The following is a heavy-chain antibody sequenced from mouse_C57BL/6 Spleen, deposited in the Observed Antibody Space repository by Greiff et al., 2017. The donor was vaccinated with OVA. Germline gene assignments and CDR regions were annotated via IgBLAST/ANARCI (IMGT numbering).Heavy chain of an antibody. CDR3: ARYDYAGGPFAY. CDR2: INPNYGTT. CDR1: GYSFTDYN. J-gene: IGHJ3*01. D-gene: IGHD2-4*01. V-gene: IGHV1-39*01. Sequence: EVKLMESGPELVKPGASVKISCKASGYSFTDYNMNWVKQSNGKSLEWIGVINPNYGTTSYNQKFKGKATLTVDQSSSTAYMQLNSLTSEDSAVYYCARYDYAGGPFAYWGQGTLVTVSA.